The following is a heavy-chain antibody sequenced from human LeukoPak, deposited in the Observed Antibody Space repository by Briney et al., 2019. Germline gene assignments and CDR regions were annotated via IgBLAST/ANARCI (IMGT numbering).Heavy chain of an antibody. CDR1: GFTFSSYG. CDR3: ARDPSAMVLYSDY. V-gene: IGHV3-30*03. J-gene: IGHJ4*02. Sequence: PGGSLRLSCAASGFTFSSYGMHWVRQAPGKGLEWVAVISYDGSNKYYADSVKGRFTISRDNSKNTLYLQMNSLRAEDTAVYYCARDPSAMVLYSDYWGQGTLVTVSS. CDR2: ISYDGSNK. D-gene: IGHD5-18*01.